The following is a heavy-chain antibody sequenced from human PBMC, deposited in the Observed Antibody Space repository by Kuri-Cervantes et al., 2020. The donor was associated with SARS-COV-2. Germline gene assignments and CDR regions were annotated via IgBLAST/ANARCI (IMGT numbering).Heavy chain of an antibody. J-gene: IGHJ6*02. D-gene: IGHD1-14*01. CDR2: ISYDGNNK. Sequence: GEPLKISCAASGFIFRNYAMHWVRQAPGKGLEWVAVISYDGNNKYYADSVKGRFTISRDNSKNTLYLQMNSLRAEDTAVYYCARDVNRGYYYGMDVWGQGTTVTVSS. V-gene: IGHV3-30*14. CDR3: ARDVNRGYYYGMDV. CDR1: GFIFRNYA.